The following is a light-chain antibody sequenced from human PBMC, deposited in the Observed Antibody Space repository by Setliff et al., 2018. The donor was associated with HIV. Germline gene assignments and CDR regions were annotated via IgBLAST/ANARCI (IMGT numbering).Light chain of an antibody. CDR3: CSYAGSFYV. Sequence: QSALTQPRSVSGSPGQSVTISCTGSSGDVGRNNYVSWYQQHPAKVPKLIINYVSKRPSGVPDRFSGPKSGNTASLTISGLQTEDEADYYCCSYAGSFYVFGSGTKVTVL. V-gene: IGLV2-11*01. CDR1: SGDVGRNNY. J-gene: IGLJ1*01. CDR2: YVS.